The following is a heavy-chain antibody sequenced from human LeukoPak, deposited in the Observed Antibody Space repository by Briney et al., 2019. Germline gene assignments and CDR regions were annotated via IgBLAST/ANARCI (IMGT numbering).Heavy chain of an antibody. CDR2: VRYDGSKK. CDR1: GFTFSTYG. V-gene: IGHV3-30*02. Sequence: GGSLRLSCAASGFTFSTYGMHWVRQAPGKGLEWVAFVRYDGSKKYYTNSVKGRFTISRDNSKNTLYLQMNSLRAEDTAVYYCAKSPWNGKFRPYFDYWGQGTLVTVSS. CDR3: AKSPWNGKFRPYFDY. D-gene: IGHD1-1*01. J-gene: IGHJ4*02.